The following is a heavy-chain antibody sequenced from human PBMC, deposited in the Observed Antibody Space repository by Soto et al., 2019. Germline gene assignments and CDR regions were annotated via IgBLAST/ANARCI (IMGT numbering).Heavy chain of an antibody. Sequence: QVQLVQSGAEVKKPGASVKVSCKASGYTFTSYDINWVRQATGQGLEWMGWMNPNSGNTAYAQKFQGRVTMTRNTXXXXXXXXXXXVXXXXXXXYYCAREKSYGMDVWGQGTTVTVSS. CDR1: GYTFTSYD. D-gene: IGHD3-10*01. J-gene: IGHJ6*02. V-gene: IGHV1-8*01. CDR3: AREKSYGMDV. CDR2: MNPNSGNT.